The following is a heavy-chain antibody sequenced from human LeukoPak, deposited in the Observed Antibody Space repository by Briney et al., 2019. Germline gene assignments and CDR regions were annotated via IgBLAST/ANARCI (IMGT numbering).Heavy chain of an antibody. J-gene: IGHJ4*02. V-gene: IGHV4-59*01. D-gene: IGHD6-13*01. Sequence: PSETLSLTCTVSGGSISSYYWSWIRQPPGKGLEWINDINYSGSTNYNPSLKSRVTILVDTSKNQFSLKLSSVTPADTAVYYCARVGGYGSRWYLSPYFDYWGQGTLVTVSS. CDR1: GGSISSYY. CDR3: ARVGGYGSRWYLSPYFDY. CDR2: INYSGST.